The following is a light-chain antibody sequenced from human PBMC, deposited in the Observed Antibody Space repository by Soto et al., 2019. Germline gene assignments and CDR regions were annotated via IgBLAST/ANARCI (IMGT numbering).Light chain of an antibody. Sequence: EIVLTQSPGTLSLSPGERVTLSCRASQSVSSSHLAWYQQKPGQAPRLLIYGASSRATGIPDRFSGSGSGTDFTVTISRLEPEDFAVYYCQQHGSSPWTFGQGTKVDIK. V-gene: IGKV3-20*01. CDR2: GAS. CDR3: QQHGSSPWT. CDR1: QSVSSSH. J-gene: IGKJ1*01.